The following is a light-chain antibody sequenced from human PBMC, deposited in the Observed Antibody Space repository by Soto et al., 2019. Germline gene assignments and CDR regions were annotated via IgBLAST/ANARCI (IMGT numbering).Light chain of an antibody. V-gene: IGKV3-20*01. CDR2: GAS. CDR1: QSVTSSY. CDR3: QQYGTSLSWT. Sequence: EIVLTQSPGTLSLSPGERATLSCRASQSVTSSYLTWYQQKPGQAPRLLIYGASGRAAGIPDRFSGSGSGTDFTLTINRLEPEDFAVYYCQQYGTSLSWTFGQGTKV. J-gene: IGKJ1*01.